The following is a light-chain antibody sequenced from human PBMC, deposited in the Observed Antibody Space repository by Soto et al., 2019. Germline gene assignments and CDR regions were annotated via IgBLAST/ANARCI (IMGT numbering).Light chain of an antibody. CDR3: GTFDSSLPGVV. J-gene: IGLJ2*01. CDR2: EHN. CDR1: SSNIGKNF. Sequence: QSVLTQPPSVSAAPGQKVTISCSGSSSNIGKNFVSWYQQRPGTAPKVLIYEHNKRLSGMPDRFSGSWSGTSATLDITGLQTGDEADYYCGTFDSSLPGVVFGGGTKLTVL. V-gene: IGLV1-51*02.